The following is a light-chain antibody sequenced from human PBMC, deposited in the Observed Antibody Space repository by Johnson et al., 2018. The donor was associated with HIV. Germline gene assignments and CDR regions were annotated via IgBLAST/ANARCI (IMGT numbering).Light chain of an antibody. CDR1: SSNIGNNY. Sequence: QSVLTQPPSVSAAPGQKVTISCSGSSSNIGNNYVSWYQQVPGAAPKLLIYDNNRRPSGIPDRFSGSKSGTSATLGITGLPTGDEADYYCGTLDSSLSAYVFGTVTKVTVL. CDR3: GTLDSSLSAYV. V-gene: IGLV1-51*01. CDR2: DNN. J-gene: IGLJ1*01.